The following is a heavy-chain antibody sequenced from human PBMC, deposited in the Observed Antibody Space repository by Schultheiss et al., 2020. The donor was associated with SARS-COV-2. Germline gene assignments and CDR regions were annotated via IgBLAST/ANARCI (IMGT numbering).Heavy chain of an antibody. D-gene: IGHD6-19*01. CDR2: INPNDGVT. Sequence: ASVKVSCKASGYTFTSYYMHWVRQAPGQGLEWMGWINPNDGVTKYAQKFQGWVTMTRDTSISTAYMELSRLRSDDTAVYYCARSLPMGAHTVAGHFDYWGQGTLVTVSS. V-gene: IGHV1-2*04. CDR3: ARSLPMGAHTVAGHFDY. J-gene: IGHJ4*02. CDR1: GYTFTSYY.